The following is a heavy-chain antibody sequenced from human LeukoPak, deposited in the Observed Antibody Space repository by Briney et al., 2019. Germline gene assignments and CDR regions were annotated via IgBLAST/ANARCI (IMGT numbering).Heavy chain of an antibody. D-gene: IGHD4-23*01. V-gene: IGHV3-30*03. Sequence: SGGSLRLSCAASGFTFSSYGMHWVRQAPGKGLEWVAVISYDGSNKYYADSVKGRFTISRDNSKNTLYLQMNSLRAEDTAVYYCARVIGKTTVVTPESYYFDYWGQGTLVTVSS. CDR1: GFTFSSYG. J-gene: IGHJ4*02. CDR2: ISYDGSNK. CDR3: ARVIGKTTVVTPESYYFDY.